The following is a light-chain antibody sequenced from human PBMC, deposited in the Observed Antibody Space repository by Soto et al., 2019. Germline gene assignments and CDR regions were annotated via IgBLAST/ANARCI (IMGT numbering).Light chain of an antibody. V-gene: IGLV2-23*01. CDR3: CSYAGDNIFV. Sequence: QSALAQPASVSGSPGQSITISCTGTSSDVGGYNYVSWYQQHPGKAPKLMIYEGTKRPSGVSDRFSGSKSGNTASLTISGLQAEDEANYYCCSYAGDNIFVFGTGTKVTVL. J-gene: IGLJ1*01. CDR1: SSDVGGYNY. CDR2: EGT.